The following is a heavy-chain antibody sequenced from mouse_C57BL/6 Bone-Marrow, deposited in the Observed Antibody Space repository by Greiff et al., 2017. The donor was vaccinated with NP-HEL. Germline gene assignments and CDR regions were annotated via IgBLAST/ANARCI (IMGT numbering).Heavy chain of an antibody. D-gene: IGHD2-1*01. V-gene: IGHV1-76*01. J-gene: IGHJ4*01. Sequence: VKLVESGAELVRPGASVKLSCKASGYTFTDYYINWVKQRPGQGLEWIARIYPGSGNTYYNEKFKGKATLTAEKSSSTAYMQLSSLTSEDSAVYFCARNYGNWMDYWGQGTSVTVSS. CDR3: ARNYGNWMDY. CDR1: GYTFTDYY. CDR2: IYPGSGNT.